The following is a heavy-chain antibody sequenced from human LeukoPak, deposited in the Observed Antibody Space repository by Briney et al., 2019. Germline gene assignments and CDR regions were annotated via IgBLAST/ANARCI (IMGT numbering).Heavy chain of an antibody. D-gene: IGHD6-13*01. Sequence: PSETLSLTCTVSGASISGYFWSWIRQPAGKGLEWIGEINHSGSTNYNPSLKSRVTISVDTSKNQFSLKLSSVTAADTAVYYCARGRRKRQQLVLNWFDPWGQGTLVTVSS. V-gene: IGHV4-34*01. CDR2: INHSGST. J-gene: IGHJ5*02. CDR3: ARGRRKRQQLVLNWFDP. CDR1: GASISGYF.